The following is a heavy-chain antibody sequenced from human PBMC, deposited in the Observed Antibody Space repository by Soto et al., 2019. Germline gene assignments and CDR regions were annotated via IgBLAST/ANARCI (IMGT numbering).Heavy chain of an antibody. Sequence: QVQLVESGGGVVQPGRSLRLSCAASGFMFSNHVMHWVRQAPGKGLEWVAVIWSDGNNRYYADSVKGRFTISRDNSKNTVYLQMNSLRSEDTAVYYCVRVDNWNDEASDYWGQGTLVTVSS. CDR3: VRVDNWNDEASDY. CDR2: IWSDGNNR. V-gene: IGHV3-33*01. J-gene: IGHJ4*02. CDR1: GFMFSNHV. D-gene: IGHD1-1*01.